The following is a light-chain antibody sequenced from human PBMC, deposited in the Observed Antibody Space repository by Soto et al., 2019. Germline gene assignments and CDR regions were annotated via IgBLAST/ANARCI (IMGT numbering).Light chain of an antibody. CDR1: QSVASTY. CDR3: QQPGISPLT. J-gene: IGKJ1*01. Sequence: EIVLTQSPGTLSLSPGERATLSCRASQSVASTYLAWYQQKPGQAPRLLIYDASSRATDIPDRFSGTGSGTDFTLTSGRLSPEDFAVDHCQQPGISPLTFGQGTNVE. CDR2: DAS. V-gene: IGKV3-20*01.